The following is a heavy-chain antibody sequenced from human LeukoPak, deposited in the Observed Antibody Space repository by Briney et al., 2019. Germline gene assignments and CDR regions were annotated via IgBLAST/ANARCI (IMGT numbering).Heavy chain of an antibody. CDR1: GYTFTGYY. CDR3: ASTTGTTQSDAFDI. Sequence: ASVKVSCKASGYTFTGYYMHWVRQAPGQGLEWMGWINPNSGGTNYAQKFQGRVTMTRDTSISTAYMELSRLRSDDTAVYYCASTTGTTQSDAFDIWGQGTMVAVSS. V-gene: IGHV1-2*02. D-gene: IGHD1-1*01. CDR2: INPNSGGT. J-gene: IGHJ3*02.